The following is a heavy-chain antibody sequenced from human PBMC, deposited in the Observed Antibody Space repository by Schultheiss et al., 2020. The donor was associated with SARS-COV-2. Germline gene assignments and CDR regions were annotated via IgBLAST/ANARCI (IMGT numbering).Heavy chain of an antibody. CDR3: ARLPGAIFGVDTNDY. CDR1: GDSISSSSYY. Sequence: SETLSLTCTVSGDSISSSSYYWGWIRQPPGKGLQWIGSVYYSGSTYYNPSLKSRVTISVDTSKNQFSLKMSSVTAADTAVYYCARLPGAIFGVDTNDYWGQGTLVTVSS. D-gene: IGHD3-3*01. J-gene: IGHJ4*02. CDR2: VYYSGST. V-gene: IGHV4-39*01.